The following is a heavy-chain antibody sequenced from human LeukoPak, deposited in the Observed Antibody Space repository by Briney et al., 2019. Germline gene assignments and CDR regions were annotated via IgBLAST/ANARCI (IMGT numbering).Heavy chain of an antibody. V-gene: IGHV3-11*03. CDR3: ARVHYYGSGKPFGY. Sequence: SGGSLRLSCAASGFTFGDYYMSWIRQAPGKGLEWVSYISSSSSYTKYADSVKGRFTISRDNAKNSLYLQMNSLRAEDTAVYYCARVHYYGSGKPFGYWGQGTLVTASS. J-gene: IGHJ4*02. CDR2: ISSSSSYT. CDR1: GFTFGDYY. D-gene: IGHD3-10*01.